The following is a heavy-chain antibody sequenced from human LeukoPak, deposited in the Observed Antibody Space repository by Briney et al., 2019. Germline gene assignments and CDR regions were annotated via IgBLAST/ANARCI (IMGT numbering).Heavy chain of an antibody. J-gene: IGHJ4*02. D-gene: IGHD6-13*01. CDR2: INTNTGNP. Sequence: ASVKVSCKASGYTFTTYAMNWVRQAPGQGLEWLGWINTNTGNPTYAQDFTGRFVFSLDTSVSTAFLQISSLKAEDTAVYYCAREGIAAAGIGDYWGQGTLVTVSS. CDR1: GYTFTTYA. CDR3: AREGIAAAGIGDY. V-gene: IGHV7-4-1*02.